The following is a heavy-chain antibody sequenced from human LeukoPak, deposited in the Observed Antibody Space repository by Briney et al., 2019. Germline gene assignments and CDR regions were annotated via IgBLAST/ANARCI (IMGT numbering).Heavy chain of an antibody. CDR1: VGSFSGYY. Sequence: SETLSLTCAVYVGSFSGYYWSWIRQPPGKGLEWIGEINHSGSTNYNPSLKSRVTTSVDPSKNQVSLKVTSVTAADTAVYYCARVGYSYLAFDIWGQGTMVTVSS. J-gene: IGHJ3*02. CDR2: INHSGST. D-gene: IGHD5-12*01. CDR3: ARVGYSYLAFDI. V-gene: IGHV4-34*01.